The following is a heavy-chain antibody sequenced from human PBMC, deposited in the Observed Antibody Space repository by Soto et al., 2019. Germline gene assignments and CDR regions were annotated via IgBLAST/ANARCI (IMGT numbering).Heavy chain of an antibody. V-gene: IGHV3-72*01. J-gene: IGHJ5*02. CDR2: IRNEANSYTT. CDR3: ARCGYSGHDNWFDP. Sequence: GGSLRLSCAASGVTFSDRYMDWVRQAPGKGLEWLGRIRNEANSYTTEYAASVKGRFTISRDDSKNSLYLQMNSLKTEDSAVYFCARCGYSGHDNWFDPWGQGTLVTVSS. CDR1: GVTFSDRY. D-gene: IGHD5-12*01.